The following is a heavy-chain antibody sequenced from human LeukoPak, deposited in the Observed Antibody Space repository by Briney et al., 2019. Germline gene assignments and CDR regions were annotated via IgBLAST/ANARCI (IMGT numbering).Heavy chain of an antibody. J-gene: IGHJ4*02. CDR3: AKVTWLD. Sequence: GGSLRLSCAASGFTFSSYVMHWVRQAPGKGLEWVAVISYDGSNKYYADSVKGRFTISRDNSKNTLYLQMNSLRAEDTAVYYCAKVTWLDWGQGTLVTVSS. CDR1: GFTFSSYV. V-gene: IGHV3-30*18. CDR2: ISYDGSNK. D-gene: IGHD1-14*01.